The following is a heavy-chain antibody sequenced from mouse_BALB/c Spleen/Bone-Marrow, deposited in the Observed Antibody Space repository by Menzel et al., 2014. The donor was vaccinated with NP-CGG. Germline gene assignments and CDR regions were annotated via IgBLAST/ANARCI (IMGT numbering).Heavy chain of an antibody. J-gene: IGHJ1*01. CDR3: AIYRYGWYFDV. V-gene: IGHV14-3*02. D-gene: IGHD2-14*01. CDR2: IDPANGNT. CDR1: GFNIKDTY. Sequence: VQLQQPGAELVKPGASVKLSCTASGFNIKDTYMHWVKQRPEQGLEWIGRIDPANGNTKYDPKFQGKATITADTSSNTAYLQLSSPTSEDTAVYYCAIYRYGWYFDVWGAGTTVTVSS.